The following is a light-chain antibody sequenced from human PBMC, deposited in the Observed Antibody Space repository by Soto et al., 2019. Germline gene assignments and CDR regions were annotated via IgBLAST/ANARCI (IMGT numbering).Light chain of an antibody. CDR3: QQYSDWPPT. CDR1: QSVSSN. Sequence: EIVVTQSPATLSVSPGERATLSCRASQSVSSNLAWYQQKPGQAPRLLINGASTRATGIPARFSGSGSGTEFSLTISSLQSEDFAVYYCQQYSDWPPTFGQGAQGGYQ. CDR2: GAS. J-gene: IGKJ1*01. V-gene: IGKV3-15*01.